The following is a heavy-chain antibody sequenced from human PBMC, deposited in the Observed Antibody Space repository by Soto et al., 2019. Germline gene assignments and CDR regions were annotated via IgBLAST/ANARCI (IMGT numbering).Heavy chain of an antibody. CDR2: IYPSDSDT. D-gene: IGHD3-3*01. Sequence: GESLKISCKGSGYNFGGYWIAWVRQMPGKGLELMGIIYPSDSDTRYRPSFQGQVTISADKSISSAYLQWSSLRASDTAMYYCARGGVSTRTFDYWGQGTPVTASS. J-gene: IGHJ4*02. CDR1: GYNFGGYW. V-gene: IGHV5-51*01. CDR3: ARGGVSTRTFDY.